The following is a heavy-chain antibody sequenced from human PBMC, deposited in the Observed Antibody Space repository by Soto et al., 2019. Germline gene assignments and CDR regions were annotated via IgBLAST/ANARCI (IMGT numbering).Heavy chain of an antibody. CDR2: IFTGGST. V-gene: IGHV3-53*04. CDR1: GFTVSSNY. CDR3: ARDRQSSGWLDAFDI. D-gene: IGHD6-19*01. Sequence: EVQLVESGGGLVQPGGSLRLSCAASGFTVSSNYMSWVRQAPGKGLEWVSVIFTGGSTYYADSVKGRFTISRHSSMNMVYLQMDSLGAEDTAVYYCARDRQSSGWLDAFDIWGQGTMVTVSS. J-gene: IGHJ3*02.